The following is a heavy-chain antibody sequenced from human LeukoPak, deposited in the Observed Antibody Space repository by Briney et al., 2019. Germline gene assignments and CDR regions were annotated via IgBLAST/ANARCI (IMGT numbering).Heavy chain of an antibody. D-gene: IGHD5-24*01. J-gene: IGHJ4*02. CDR2: IGISSGNT. CDR1: GFTFSAYS. Sequence: GGSLRLSCAASGFTFSAYSMNWVRQAPGKGLEWISYIGISSGNTKYADSVKGRFTISGDKAKNSLYLQMNSLRVEDTAVYYCARDYKYAFDNWVQGTLVNVS. V-gene: IGHV3-48*01. CDR3: ARDYKYAFDN.